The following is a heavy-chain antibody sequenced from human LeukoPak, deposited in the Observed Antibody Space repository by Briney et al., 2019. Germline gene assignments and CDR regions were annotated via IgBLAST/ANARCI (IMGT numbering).Heavy chain of an antibody. CDR3: ARGYYDSSGYYFDY. Sequence: PSETLSLTCTVSGGSISSYYWSWIRQPPGKGLEWIGYIYYSGSTNYNPSLKSRVTISVDTSKNQFSLKLSSVTAADTAVYYCARGYYDSSGYYFDYWGQGTLVTVSS. D-gene: IGHD3-22*01. J-gene: IGHJ4*02. V-gene: IGHV4-59*01. CDR1: GGSISSYY. CDR2: IYYSGST.